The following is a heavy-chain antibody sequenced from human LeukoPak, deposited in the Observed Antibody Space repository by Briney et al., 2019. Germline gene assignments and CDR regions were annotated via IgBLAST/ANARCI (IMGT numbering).Heavy chain of an antibody. D-gene: IGHD3-22*01. CDR3: VRRGLDGISYYYDY. Sequence: PGGSETLLCTVSGYTFSPYHKQWARQAPGKGLEYVSSITGDGVDTYYADSVKGRFTISRDNSKNTLYLQMNSLTPDDTAVYHCVRRGLDGISYYYDYWGQGTLLTVSS. CDR2: ITGDGVDT. CDR1: GYTFSPYH. J-gene: IGHJ4*02. V-gene: IGHV3-64D*09.